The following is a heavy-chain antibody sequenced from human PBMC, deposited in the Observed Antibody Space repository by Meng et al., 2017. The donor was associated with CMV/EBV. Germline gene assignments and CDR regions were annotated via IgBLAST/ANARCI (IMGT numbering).Heavy chain of an antibody. CDR3: ASSLTYPDY. D-gene: IGHD2-15*01. CDR2: INHSGST. V-gene: IGHV4-34*01. Sequence: QVQLQPGGAGLLKPSETLSLTCDVYGGSFSGYYWSWIRQPPGKGLEWIGEINHSGSTNYNPSLKSRVTISVDTSKNQFSLKLSSVTAADTAVYYCASSLTYPDYWGQGTLVTVSS. CDR1: GGSFSGYY. J-gene: IGHJ4*02.